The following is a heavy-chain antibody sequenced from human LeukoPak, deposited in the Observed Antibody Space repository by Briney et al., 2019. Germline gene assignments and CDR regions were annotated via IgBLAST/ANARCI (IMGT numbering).Heavy chain of an antibody. Sequence: GESLKISCKGSGYSFTSYWIGWVRQMPGKGLEWMGIICPGDSDTRYSLSFQGQVTISADKSISTAYLQWSSLKASDTAMYYCAGSGSSSWYYFDYWGQGTLVTVSS. CDR3: AGSGSSSWYYFDY. CDR1: GYSFTSYW. V-gene: IGHV5-51*01. CDR2: ICPGDSDT. D-gene: IGHD6-13*01. J-gene: IGHJ4*02.